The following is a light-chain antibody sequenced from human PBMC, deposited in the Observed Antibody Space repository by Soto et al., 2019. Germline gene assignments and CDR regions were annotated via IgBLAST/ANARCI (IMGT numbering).Light chain of an antibody. V-gene: IGLV2-14*01. Sequence: QSVLTQPASVSGSPGQSITISCTGTSSDVGANIFVSWYQQHSGKVPKLMIYTVSSRPSGVSQRFSGSKSGNTASLTISGLQAEDEADYYCSSFTTDSTYVFGTGTKLTVL. J-gene: IGLJ1*01. CDR3: SSFTTDSTYV. CDR1: SSDVGANIF. CDR2: TVS.